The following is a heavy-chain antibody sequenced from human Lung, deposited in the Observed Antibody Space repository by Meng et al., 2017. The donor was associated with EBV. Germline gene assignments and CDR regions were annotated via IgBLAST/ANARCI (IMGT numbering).Heavy chain of an antibody. CDR3: ATKTSLDF. Sequence: VELVESGGGLMQTGGSLRLSCVASGFTFSKYAMTWVRQAPGMGLEWVSTVTTTGETTYDADSVRGRFTISRDNSKSTLYLQMNSLRIEDTAMYYCATKTSLDFWGQGTLVTVSS. CDR1: GFTFSKYA. J-gene: IGHJ4*02. V-gene: IGHV3-23*04. CDR2: VTTTGETT.